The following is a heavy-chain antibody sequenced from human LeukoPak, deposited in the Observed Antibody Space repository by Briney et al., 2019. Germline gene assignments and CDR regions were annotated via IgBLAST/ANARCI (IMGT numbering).Heavy chain of an antibody. V-gene: IGHV4-39*07. CDR2: IYYSGNT. CDR3: AREKDCSSTSCYDAEYFQH. CDR1: GGSISSTTYY. Sequence: SETLSLTCTVSGGSISSTTYYWGWIRQPPGKGLEWIGSIYYSGNTYHNPSLKSRVTISVDTSKNQFSLKLSSVTAADTAVYYCAREKDCSSTSCYDAEYFQHWGQGTLVTVSS. J-gene: IGHJ1*01. D-gene: IGHD2-2*01.